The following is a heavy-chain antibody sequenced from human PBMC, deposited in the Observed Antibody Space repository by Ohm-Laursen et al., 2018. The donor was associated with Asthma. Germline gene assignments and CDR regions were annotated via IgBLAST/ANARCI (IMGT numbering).Heavy chain of an antibody. CDR3: AAWGSENF. D-gene: IGHD7-27*01. CDR2: INPDGRET. CDR1: GYTFSRYS. J-gene: IGHJ4*02. Sequence: SLRLSCSASGYTFSRYSIHWVRQIPGKGLEWVANINPDGRETRHVDSVKGRFTISRDNAKDSLSLQMNSLRVEDTAVYYCAAWGSENFWGQGTLATVS. V-gene: IGHV3-7*01.